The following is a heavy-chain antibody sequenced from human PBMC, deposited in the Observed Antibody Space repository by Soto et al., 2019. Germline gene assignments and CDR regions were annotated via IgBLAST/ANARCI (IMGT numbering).Heavy chain of an antibody. Sequence: ASVKVSCKASGYTFTSYGISWVRQAPGQGLEWMGWISAYNGNTNYAQKLQGRVTMTTDTSTSTAYMELRSLRSDDTAVYYCARYSQGYYDILTCYYKPYYYYYYGMDVWG. CDR2: ISAYNGNT. D-gene: IGHD3-9*01. V-gene: IGHV1-18*01. J-gene: IGHJ6*02. CDR1: GYTFTSYG. CDR3: ARYSQGYYDILTCYYKPYYYYYYGMDV.